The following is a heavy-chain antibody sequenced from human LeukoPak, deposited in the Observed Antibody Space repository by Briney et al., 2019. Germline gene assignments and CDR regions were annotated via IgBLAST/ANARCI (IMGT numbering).Heavy chain of an antibody. V-gene: IGHV1-18*01. CDR3: ARSGGPGYSSGWYGELDY. J-gene: IGHJ4*02. D-gene: IGHD6-19*01. Sequence: ASVKVSCKASGYTFTSYGICWVRQAPGQGLEWMGWISGYNGKTKYAQTFQGRVTMTTDTSTNTAYMELRSLSSDDTAVYYCARSGGPGYSSGWYGELDYWGQGTLVTVSS. CDR2: ISGYNGKT. CDR1: GYTFTSYG.